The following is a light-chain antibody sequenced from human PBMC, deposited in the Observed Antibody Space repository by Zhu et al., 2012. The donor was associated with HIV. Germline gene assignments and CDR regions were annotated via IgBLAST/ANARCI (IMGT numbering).Light chain of an antibody. Sequence: EIVLTQSPGTLSLSPGDRATLSCRVSQSVTNDYLAWYQQKPGQAPRLLIYGASSRATGIPDRFSGSGSGTDFILTISRVEPEDFAVYYCQQYGAALRTFGQGTKVEIK. CDR2: GAS. V-gene: IGKV3-20*01. CDR3: QQYGAALRT. J-gene: IGKJ1*01. CDR1: QSVTNDY.